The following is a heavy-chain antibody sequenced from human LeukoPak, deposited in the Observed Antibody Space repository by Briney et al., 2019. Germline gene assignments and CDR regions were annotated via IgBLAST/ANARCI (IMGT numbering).Heavy chain of an antibody. V-gene: IGHV3-48*01. CDR3: AKVLVAGSYYYGMDV. CDR1: GITFSSYS. CDR2: ISSSGSTK. D-gene: IGHD6-19*01. J-gene: IGHJ6*02. Sequence: GGSLRLSCGASGITFSSYSMNWVRQAPGKGLEWVSYISSSGSTKYYADSVKGRFTISRDNSKNTLYLQMNSLRAEDTAVYYCAKVLVAGSYYYGMDVWGQGTTVTVSS.